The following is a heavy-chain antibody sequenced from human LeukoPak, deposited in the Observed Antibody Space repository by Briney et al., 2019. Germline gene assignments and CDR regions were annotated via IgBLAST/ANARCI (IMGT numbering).Heavy chain of an antibody. Sequence: ASVKVSCKASGYTFTGYYMHWVRQAPGQGLEWMGRINPNSGGTNYAQKFQGRVTMTRDTSISTAYMELSRLRSDDTAVYYCARERGSGSYYLTWGQGTLVTVSS. V-gene: IGHV1-2*06. CDR1: GYTFTGYY. CDR2: INPNSGGT. J-gene: IGHJ5*02. CDR3: ARERGSGSYYLT. D-gene: IGHD3-10*01.